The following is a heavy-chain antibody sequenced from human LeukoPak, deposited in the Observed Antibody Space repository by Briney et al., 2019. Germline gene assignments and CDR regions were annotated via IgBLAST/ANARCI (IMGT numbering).Heavy chain of an antibody. CDR1: GFTASGTH. J-gene: IGHJ4*02. V-gene: IGHV3-53*01. Sequence: GGSLRLSCAASGFTASGTHMSWVRQAPGKGLEWVAAMYTGGTTYYADSVTGRFTISRDNSKNTLYLHMNSLRAEDTAVYYCAKDEATSGGGLASWGQGTLVSVSS. D-gene: IGHD3-16*01. CDR2: MYTGGTT. CDR3: AKDEATSGGGLAS.